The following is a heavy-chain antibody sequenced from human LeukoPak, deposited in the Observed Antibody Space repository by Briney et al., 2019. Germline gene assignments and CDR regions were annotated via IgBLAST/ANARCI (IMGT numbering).Heavy chain of an antibody. J-gene: IGHJ5*02. CDR1: GGTFSSYA. CDR2: IIPIFGTA. Sequence: GASVKVSCKASGGTFSSYAISWVRQAPGQGLEWMGRIIPIFGTANYAQKFQGRVTITTDESTSTASMELSSLRSEDTAVYYCARGRGGAAAGTVSWFDPWGQGTLVTVSS. V-gene: IGHV1-69*05. CDR3: ARGRGGAAAGTVSWFDP. D-gene: IGHD6-13*01.